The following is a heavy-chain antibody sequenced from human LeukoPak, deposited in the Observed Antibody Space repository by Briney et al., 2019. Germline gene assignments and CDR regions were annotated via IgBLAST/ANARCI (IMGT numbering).Heavy chain of an antibody. V-gene: IGHV1-18*01. Sequence: GASVMVSCKASGYTFTSYGISWVRQAPGQGLEWMGRISAYNGNTNYAQKLQGRVTMTTDTSTSTAYMELRSLRSDDTAVYYCARDRSYGSGISGQDYWGQGTLVTVSS. CDR2: ISAYNGNT. CDR1: GYTFTSYG. D-gene: IGHD3-10*01. CDR3: ARDRSYGSGISGQDY. J-gene: IGHJ4*02.